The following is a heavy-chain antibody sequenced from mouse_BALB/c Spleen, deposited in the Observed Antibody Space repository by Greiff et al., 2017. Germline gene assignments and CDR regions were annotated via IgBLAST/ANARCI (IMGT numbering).Heavy chain of an antibody. D-gene: IGHD2-14*01. J-gene: IGHJ3*01. CDR1: GFTFSNYW. V-gene: IGHV6-6*02. CDR3: TRSDYRYAWFAY. CDR2: IRLKSNNYAT. Sequence: EVKLEESGGGLVQPGGSMKLSCVASGFTFSNYWMNWVRQSPEKGLEWVAEIRLKSNNYATHYAESVKGRFTISRDDSKSSVYLQMNNLRAEDTGIYYCTRSDYRYAWFAYWGQGTLVTVSA.